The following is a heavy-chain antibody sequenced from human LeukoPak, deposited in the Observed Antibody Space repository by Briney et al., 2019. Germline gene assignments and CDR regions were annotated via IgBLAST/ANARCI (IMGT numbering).Heavy chain of an antibody. CDR3: ARDSGCGSSTSCPDYYYYYYMDV. CDR1: GGYFRGYY. Sequence: PSETLSLTCAVYGGYFRGYYWSWIRQPPGKGLEWIGEINHSGSTNYNPSLKSRVTISVDTSKNQFSLKLSSVTAADTAVYYCARDSGCGSSTSCPDYYYYYYMDVWGKGTTVTVSS. J-gene: IGHJ6*03. V-gene: IGHV4-34*01. CDR2: INHSGST. D-gene: IGHD2-2*01.